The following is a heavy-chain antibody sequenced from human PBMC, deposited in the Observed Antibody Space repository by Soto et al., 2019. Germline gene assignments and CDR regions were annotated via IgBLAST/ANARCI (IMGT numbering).Heavy chain of an antibody. CDR3: AKHPDSSGYYYGGYFDY. D-gene: IGHD3-22*01. CDR1: GFTFSSYA. V-gene: IGHV3-23*01. J-gene: IGHJ4*02. CDR2: ISGSGGST. Sequence: VGSLRLSCAASGFTFSSYAMSWVRQAPGKGLEWVSAISGSGGSTYYADSVKGRFTISRDNSKNTLYLQMNSLRAEDTAVYYCAKHPDSSGYYYGGYFDYWGQGTLVTGSS.